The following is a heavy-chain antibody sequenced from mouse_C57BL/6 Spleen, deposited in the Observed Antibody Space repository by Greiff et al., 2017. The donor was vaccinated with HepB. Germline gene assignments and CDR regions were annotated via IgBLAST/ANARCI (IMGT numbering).Heavy chain of an antibody. CDR3: AREDYGSSSLYAMDY. J-gene: IGHJ4*01. V-gene: IGHV1-81*01. D-gene: IGHD1-1*01. CDR1: GYTFTSYG. CDR2: IYPRSGNT. Sequence: VQVVESGAELARPGASVKLSCKASGYTFTSYGISWVKQRTGQGLEWIGEIYPRSGNTYYNEKFKGKATLTADKSSSTAYMELRSLTSEDSAVYFCAREDYGSSSLYAMDYWGQGTSVTVSS.